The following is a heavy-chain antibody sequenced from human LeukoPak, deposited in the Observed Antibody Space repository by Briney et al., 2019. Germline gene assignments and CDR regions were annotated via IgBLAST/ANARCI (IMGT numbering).Heavy chain of an antibody. D-gene: IGHD3-22*01. CDR1: GGSISSGGYY. CDR2: IYYSGST. Sequence: SETLSLTCTVSGGSISSGGYYWSWIRQPPGKGLEWIGYIYYSGSTNYNPSLKSRVTISVDTSKNQFSLKLSSVTAADTAVYYCARDAYYYDSGSYYYYGMDVWGQGTTVTVSS. CDR3: ARDAYYYDSGSYYYYGMDV. J-gene: IGHJ6*02. V-gene: IGHV4-61*08.